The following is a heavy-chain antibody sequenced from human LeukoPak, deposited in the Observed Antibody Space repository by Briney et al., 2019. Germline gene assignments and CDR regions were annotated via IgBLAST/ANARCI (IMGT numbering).Heavy chain of an antibody. CDR3: ATSRTFDY. J-gene: IGHJ4*02. Sequence: PGGSLSLSCAASGFTFSSYWMHWVRQAPGKGLVWVSRISRNGSSTSYADSVKGRFTISRDNAKNTLYLQMISLRAEDTAVYYCATSRTFDYWGQGTLVTVSS. CDR2: ISRNGSST. CDR1: GFTFSSYW. V-gene: IGHV3-74*01.